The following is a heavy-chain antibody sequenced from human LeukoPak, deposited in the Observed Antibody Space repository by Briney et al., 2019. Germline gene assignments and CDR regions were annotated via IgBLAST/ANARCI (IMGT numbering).Heavy chain of an antibody. CDR1: GFTFSSYA. D-gene: IGHD2-15*01. Sequence: GGSLRLSCAASGFTFSSYAMTWVRQAPGKGLEWVSSISGGGDTTYYANSVRGRFTISRDNSKNTLSVQMNNLRAEDTAVYYCSKQRSEVVVAATNYWGQGTLVTVSS. CDR2: ISGGGDTT. CDR3: SKQRSEVVVAATNY. J-gene: IGHJ4*02. V-gene: IGHV3-23*01.